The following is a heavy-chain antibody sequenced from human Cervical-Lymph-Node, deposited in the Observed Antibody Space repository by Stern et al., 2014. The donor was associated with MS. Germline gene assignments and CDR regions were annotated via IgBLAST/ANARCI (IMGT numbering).Heavy chain of an antibody. D-gene: IGHD1-26*01. Sequence: VQLVESGAEVKKPGSSVKVSCKASGGTLSSYAISWVRQAPGQGLAWTGRIIPISRTANYAQKFQGRVTITADESTSPADIERSSLRSEDTAVYYCARGELKEGLVRGMDVWGQGTTVTVSS. CDR3: ARGELKEGLVRGMDV. CDR2: IIPISRTA. J-gene: IGHJ6*02. CDR1: GGTLSSYA. V-gene: IGHV1-69*01.